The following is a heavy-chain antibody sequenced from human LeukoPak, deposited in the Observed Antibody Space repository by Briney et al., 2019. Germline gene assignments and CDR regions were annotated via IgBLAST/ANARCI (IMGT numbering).Heavy chain of an antibody. Sequence: SSVKVSCKASGGTFSSYAISWVRQAPGQGLEWMGRIIPILGIANYAQKFQGRVTITADESTSTAYMELSSLRPEDTAVYYCARGYRVGTYFDYWGQGTLVTVSS. CDR2: IIPILGIA. CDR1: GGTFSSYA. CDR3: ARGYRVGTYFDY. J-gene: IGHJ4*02. V-gene: IGHV1-69*04. D-gene: IGHD3-16*02.